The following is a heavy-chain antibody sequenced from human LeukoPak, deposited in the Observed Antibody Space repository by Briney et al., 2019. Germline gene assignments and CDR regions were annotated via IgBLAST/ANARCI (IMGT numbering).Heavy chain of an antibody. D-gene: IGHD5/OR15-5a*01. V-gene: IGHV1-69*13. CDR3: ARDLPSLRRRGTVDY. CDR2: IIPIFGTA. CDR1: GGTFSSYA. J-gene: IGHJ4*02. Sequence: ASVKVSCKASGGTFSSYAISWVRQAPGQGLEWMGGIIPIFGTANYAQKFQGRVTITADESTSTAYMELSSLRSEDTAVYYCARDLPSLRRRGTVDYWGQGTLVTVSS.